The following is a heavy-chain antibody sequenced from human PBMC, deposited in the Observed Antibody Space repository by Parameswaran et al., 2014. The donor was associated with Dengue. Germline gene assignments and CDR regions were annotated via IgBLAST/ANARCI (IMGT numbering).Heavy chain of an antibody. V-gene: IGHV3-11*01. J-gene: IGHJ4*02. Sequence: RWIRQPQEGLEWVSYISSSGSTIYYADSVKGRFTISRDNAKNSLYLQMNSLRAEDTAVYYCARGGYYDILTGCWDYWGQGTLVTVS. D-gene: IGHD3-9*01. CDR2: ISSSGSTI. CDR3: ARGGYYDILTGCWDY.